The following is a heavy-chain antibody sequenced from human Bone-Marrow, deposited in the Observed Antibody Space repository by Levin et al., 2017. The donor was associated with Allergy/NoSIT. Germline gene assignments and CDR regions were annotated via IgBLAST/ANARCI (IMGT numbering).Heavy chain of an antibody. D-gene: IGHD6-13*01. Sequence: PGESLKISCKVSGYSFTGYWIGWVRQMPGRGLEWMGIIYPDDSDTRYSPSFHGQVTISADRSISTAYLQWSSLKASDTAMYYCARSWSSSPSGAFDNWGQGTLVAVSS. CDR2: IYPDDSDT. CDR3: ARSWSSSPSGAFDN. CDR1: GYSFTGYW. V-gene: IGHV5-51*01. J-gene: IGHJ3*02.